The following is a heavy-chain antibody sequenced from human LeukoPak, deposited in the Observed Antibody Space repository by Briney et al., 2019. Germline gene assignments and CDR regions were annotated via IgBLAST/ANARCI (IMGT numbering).Heavy chain of an antibody. Sequence: GGSLRLSCAASGLTFSSYEMMWVRQAPGKGLDWVSYISSRGSPTYYADSVKGRFTISRDNSKSTLSLQMNSLRAEDTAVYYCAKGGISGYLDYWGQGTLVTVSS. CDR1: GLTFSSYE. CDR3: AKGGISGYLDY. J-gene: IGHJ4*02. D-gene: IGHD2-15*01. V-gene: IGHV3-48*03. CDR2: ISSRGSPT.